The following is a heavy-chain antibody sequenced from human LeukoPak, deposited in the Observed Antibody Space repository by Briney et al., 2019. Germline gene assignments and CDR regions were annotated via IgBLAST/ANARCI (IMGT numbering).Heavy chain of an antibody. CDR2: SINNGST. V-gene: IGHV4-30-4*01. Sequence: PSQTLSLTCTVSGGSISSGDYYWSWIRQPPGKGLEWIGYSINNGSTYYNPSLKNRVTISVDTSKNQFSLKLSSVTAADTAVYYCARERRSYYYGSGSSHNQYFDYWGQGTLVIVSS. J-gene: IGHJ4*02. D-gene: IGHD3-10*01. CDR1: GGSISSGDYY. CDR3: ARERRSYYYGSGSSHNQYFDY.